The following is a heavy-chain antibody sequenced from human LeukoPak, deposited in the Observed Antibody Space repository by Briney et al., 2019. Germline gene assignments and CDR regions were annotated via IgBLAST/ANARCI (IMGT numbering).Heavy chain of an antibody. Sequence: GGSLRLSCAASGFTFSSYSMNWVRQAPGKGLEWVSSISSSSSYIYYADSVKGRFTISRDNAKNSLYLQMNSLRAEDTAVYYCARGTPLGAVVVPAANYWGQGTLVTVSS. CDR1: GFTFSSYS. D-gene: IGHD2-2*01. CDR2: ISSSSSYI. V-gene: IGHV3-21*01. CDR3: ARGTPLGAVVVPAANY. J-gene: IGHJ4*02.